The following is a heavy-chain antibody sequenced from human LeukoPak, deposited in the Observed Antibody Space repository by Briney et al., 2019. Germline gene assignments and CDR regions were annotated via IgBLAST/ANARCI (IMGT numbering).Heavy chain of an antibody. CDR1: GYTFTGQF. J-gene: IGHJ4*02. V-gene: IGHV1-2*02. CDR3: ARSGFSTGFYLDF. D-gene: IGHD2-8*02. Sequence: ASVKVSCKASGYTFTGQFIHWLRQAPGRGLEWMGWIDPPSGVPHYAQKFQETVTMTRDTSIGTAYVEVRRLKSDDTAVYYCARSGFSTGFYLDFWGQGTLISVSS. CDR2: IDPPSGVP.